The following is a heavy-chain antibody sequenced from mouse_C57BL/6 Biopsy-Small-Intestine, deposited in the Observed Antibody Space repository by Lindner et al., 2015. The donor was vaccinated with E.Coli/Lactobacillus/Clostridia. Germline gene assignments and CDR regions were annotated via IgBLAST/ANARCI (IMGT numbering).Heavy chain of an antibody. D-gene: IGHD3-2*01. V-gene: IGHV1-74*01. J-gene: IGHJ2*01. CDR2: INIDGGYT. CDR1: GDTFNSYY. CDR3: ARDKRKTRGYRLGGDYFDY. Sequence: SVKVSCKASGDTFNSYYMHWVRQAPGQGLEWMGRINIDGGYTTYAQKFQDRVTVTRDTSSSTVYMEISSLRSEDTAVYYCARDKRKTRGYRLGGDYFDYWGQGTLVTVSS.